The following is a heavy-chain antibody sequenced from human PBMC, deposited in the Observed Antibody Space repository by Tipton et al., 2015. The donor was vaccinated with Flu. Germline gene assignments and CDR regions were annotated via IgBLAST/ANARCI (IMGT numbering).Heavy chain of an antibody. CDR1: GYTFGNYW. J-gene: IGHJ4*02. D-gene: IGHD3-3*01. CDR3: ARHQQLYYSTAYSPPSFDY. Sequence: VQLVQSGAEVKKPGESLKISCKGSGYTFGNYWIGWVRQMHGKGLEWMGIIYPRDSDTRYSPSFQGQVTISADKSSNTAYLQWSGLEASDTAMYYCARHQQLYYSTAYSPPSFDYWGQGTLVTVSS. V-gene: IGHV5-51*01. CDR2: IYPRDSDT.